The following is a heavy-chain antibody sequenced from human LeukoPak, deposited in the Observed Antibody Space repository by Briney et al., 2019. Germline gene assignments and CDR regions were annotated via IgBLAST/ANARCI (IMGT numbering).Heavy chain of an antibody. J-gene: IGHJ4*02. CDR2: ISSTGSIM. D-gene: IGHD4-17*01. Sequence: GGTLRLPCAASGVPFNSYGLNRFRRASRKALDLLSYISSTGSIMYYADSVKGRFTISRDNAKNSLYLQMNSLRDEDTAVYYCARDNYGDYVEVFDYWGQGTLVTVSS. CDR1: GVPFNSYG. V-gene: IGHV3-48*02. CDR3: ARDNYGDYVEVFDY.